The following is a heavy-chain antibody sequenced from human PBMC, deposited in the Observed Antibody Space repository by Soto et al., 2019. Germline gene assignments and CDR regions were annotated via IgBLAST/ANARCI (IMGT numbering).Heavy chain of an antibody. J-gene: IGHJ4*02. CDR2: IYHSGST. CDR1: GYSISSGYY. Sequence: SETLSLTRAVSGYSISSGYYWGWIRQPPGKGLEWIGSIYHSGSTYYNPSLKSRVTISVDTSKNQFSLKLSSVTAADTAVYYCARGYSGYDYFDYWGQGTLVTV. V-gene: IGHV4-38-2*01. D-gene: IGHD5-12*01. CDR3: ARGYSGYDYFDY.